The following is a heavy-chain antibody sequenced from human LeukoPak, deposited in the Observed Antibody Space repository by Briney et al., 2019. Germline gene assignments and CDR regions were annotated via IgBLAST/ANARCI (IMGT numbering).Heavy chain of an antibody. CDR1: GFTFSSYA. J-gene: IGHJ5*02. V-gene: IGHV3-23*01. D-gene: IGHD6-13*01. CDR3: ARRRGGGAAGKDWFDP. CDR2: ISGSGGST. Sequence: PGGSLRLSCAASGFTFSSYAMSWVRQAPGKGLEWVSAISGSGGSTYYADSVKGRFTISRDNSKNTLYLQMNSLRAEDTAVYYCARRRGGGAAGKDWFDPWGQGTLVTVSS.